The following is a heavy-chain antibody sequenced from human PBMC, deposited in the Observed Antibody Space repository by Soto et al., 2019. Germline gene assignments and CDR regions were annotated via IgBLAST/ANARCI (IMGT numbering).Heavy chain of an antibody. J-gene: IGHJ3*02. CDR1: GGSISSGSYY. CDR3: ARQTDSYYTFDAFDI. D-gene: IGHD3-22*01. CDR2: VYYSGST. V-gene: IGHV4-39*01. Sequence: SETLSLTCTVSGGSISSGSYYWVWIRQPPGKGLEWIGNVYYSGSTNYNPSLESRVTISVDTSKNQFSLKLSSVTAADTAVYYCARQTDSYYTFDAFDIWGQGTMVTVAS.